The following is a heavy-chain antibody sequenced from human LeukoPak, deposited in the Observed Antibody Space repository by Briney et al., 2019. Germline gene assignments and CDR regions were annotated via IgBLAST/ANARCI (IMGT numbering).Heavy chain of an antibody. V-gene: IGHV4-4*07. J-gene: IGHJ4*02. CDR1: GGSISSYY. Sequence: SETLSLTCTVSGGSISSYYWSWIRQHAGKGLEWIGRIYTSGSTNYNPPLKSRVTMSVDTSKNQFSLQLSSVTAADTAVYYCATQSTIFGVVTHFDYWGQGTLVTVSS. CDR2: IYTSGST. CDR3: ATQSTIFGVVTHFDY. D-gene: IGHD3-3*01.